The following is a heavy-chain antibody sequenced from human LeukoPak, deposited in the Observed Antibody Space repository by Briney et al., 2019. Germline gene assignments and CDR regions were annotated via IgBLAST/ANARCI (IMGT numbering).Heavy chain of an antibody. J-gene: IGHJ4*02. CDR2: IYSGGRT. CDR1: GFTVSSNY. CDR3: ARESGSYYGVTLDY. Sequence: GGSLRLSCAASGFTVSSNYMSWVRQAPGKGLEWISVIYSGGRTEYADSVKGRFTISRDNSKNTLYLQMNSLRAEDTAVYYCARESGSYYGVTLDYWGQGTLVTVSS. V-gene: IGHV3-66*01. D-gene: IGHD1-26*01.